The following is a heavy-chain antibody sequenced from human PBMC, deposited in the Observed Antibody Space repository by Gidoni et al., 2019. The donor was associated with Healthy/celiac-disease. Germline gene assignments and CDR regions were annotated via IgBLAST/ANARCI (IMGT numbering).Heavy chain of an antibody. D-gene: IGHD3-3*01. CDR3: ARVAYKRYDFWSGYYTHDAFDI. CDR1: GYTFTSYD. J-gene: IGHJ3*02. Sequence: QVQLVQSGAEVTKPGASVNVSCKASGYTFTSYDINWVRQATGQGLEWMGWMNPNSGNTGYAQKFQGRVTMTRNTSISTAYMELRSLRSEDTAVYYCARVAYKRYDFWSGYYTHDAFDIWGQGTMVTVSS. CDR2: MNPNSGNT. V-gene: IGHV1-8*01.